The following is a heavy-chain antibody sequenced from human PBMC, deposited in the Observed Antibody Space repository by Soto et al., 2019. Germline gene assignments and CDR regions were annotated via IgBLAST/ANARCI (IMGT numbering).Heavy chain of an antibody. V-gene: IGHV3-30-3*01. D-gene: IGHD2-15*01. CDR2: ISYDGSNK. CDR1: GFTVSSYA. J-gene: IGHJ1*01. CDR3: ARDCGGSCYPEYFQH. Sequence: EGSLRLSCAAPGFTVSSYALHWFRQAPGKGLEWVAVISYDGSNKYYADSVKGRFTISRDNSKNTLYLQMNSLRAEDTAVYYCARDCGGSCYPEYFQHWGQGTLVTVSS.